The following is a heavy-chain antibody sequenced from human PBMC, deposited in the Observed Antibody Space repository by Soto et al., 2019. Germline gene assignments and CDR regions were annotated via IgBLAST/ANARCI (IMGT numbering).Heavy chain of an antibody. CDR3: ARGGYEYRY. J-gene: IGHJ4*02. V-gene: IGHV3-48*01. D-gene: IGHD5-12*01. CDR1: GFTFSSYS. CDR2: ISSSTI. Sequence: PGGSLRLSCAASGFTFSSYSMNWVRQAPGKGLEWVSYISSSTIYYADSVKGRFTISRDNAKNSVYLHMNSLKSEDTAVYYCARGGYEYRYWGQGTLVTVSS.